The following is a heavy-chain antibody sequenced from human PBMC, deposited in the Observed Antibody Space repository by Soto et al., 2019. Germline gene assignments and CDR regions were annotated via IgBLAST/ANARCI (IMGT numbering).Heavy chain of an antibody. CDR1: GYTFTSYA. V-gene: IGHV1-3*01. CDR3: ARAGYCISTSCYARYLDY. CDR2: INAGNGNT. J-gene: IGHJ4*02. Sequence: ASMKVSCKASGYTFTSYAMHWVRQAPGQRLEWMGWINAGNGNTKYSQKFQGRVTITRDTSASTAYMELSSLRSEDTAVYYCARAGYCISTSCYARYLDYWGQGTLVTVSS. D-gene: IGHD2-2*01.